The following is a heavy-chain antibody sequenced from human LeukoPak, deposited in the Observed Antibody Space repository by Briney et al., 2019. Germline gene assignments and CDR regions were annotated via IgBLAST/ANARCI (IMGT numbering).Heavy chain of an antibody. CDR3: AGLRDYFTHAFDI. J-gene: IGHJ3*02. V-gene: IGHV3-21*01. D-gene: IGHD3-10*01. Sequence: PGGSLRLSCAASGFTFIDYSVNWVRQAPGKGLEWVSSISSSSSYIFYADSLKGRFTISRDNAKNSLYLQMNSLRAEDTAVYYCAGLRDYFTHAFDIWGQGTMVTVSS. CDR1: GFTFIDYS. CDR2: ISSSSSYI.